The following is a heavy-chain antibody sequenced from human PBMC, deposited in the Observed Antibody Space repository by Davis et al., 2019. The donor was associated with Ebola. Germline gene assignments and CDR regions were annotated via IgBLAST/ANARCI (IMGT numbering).Heavy chain of an antibody. CDR1: GFTFDDYA. Sequence: SLRLSCAASGFTFDDYAMHWVRQAPGKGLEWVSGISWNSGSIGYADSVKGRFTISRDNAKNSLYLQMNSLRAEDTALYYCAKDIGGYYFYFDYWGQGTLVTVSS. J-gene: IGHJ4*02. D-gene: IGHD3-22*01. V-gene: IGHV3-9*01. CDR3: AKDIGGYYFYFDY. CDR2: ISWNSGSI.